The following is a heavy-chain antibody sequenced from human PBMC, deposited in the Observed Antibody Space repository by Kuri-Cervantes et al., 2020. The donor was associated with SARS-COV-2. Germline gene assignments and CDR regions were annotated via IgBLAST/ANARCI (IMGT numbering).Heavy chain of an antibody. J-gene: IGHJ5*02. V-gene: IGHV3-23*01. CDR2: ISGSGGST. CDR3: AKSPRDGYGNWFDP. Sequence: GESLKISCTTSGFTFSNYAMTWVRQAPGKGLEWVSTISGSGGSTYYADSVKGRFTLSRDNSKTTVYLQMNSLRTDDTAVYYCAKSPRDGYGNWFDPWGQGTLVTVSS. D-gene: IGHD5-18*01. CDR1: GFTFSNYA.